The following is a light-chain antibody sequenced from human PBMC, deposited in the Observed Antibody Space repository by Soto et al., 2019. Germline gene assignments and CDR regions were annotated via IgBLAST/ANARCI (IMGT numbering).Light chain of an antibody. Sequence: EIVMTQSPATLSASPGERATLTCRASQSISTELAWYQQKPGQPPSLLIYSASTRATGVPARFTGSGSGSEFTLTISGLQSEDFGVYYCRQGHNWPLTFGQGTRLEI. J-gene: IGKJ2*01. CDR1: QSISTE. CDR3: RQGHNWPLT. V-gene: IGKV3-15*01. CDR2: SAS.